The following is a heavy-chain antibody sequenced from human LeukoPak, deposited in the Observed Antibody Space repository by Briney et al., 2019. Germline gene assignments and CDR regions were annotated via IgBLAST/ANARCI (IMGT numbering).Heavy chain of an antibody. J-gene: IGHJ4*02. CDR2: IYPGDSAT. V-gene: IGHV5-51*01. CDR3: ARTDAVEMATINY. Sequence: GEPLKISCKGSGYSFTSYWIGWVRRLPGKGLEWWGSIYPGDSATRYSPSFQGQVTISADKSISTAYLQWSSLKASDTAMYYCARTDAVEMATINYWGQGTLVTVSS. CDR1: GYSFTSYW. D-gene: IGHD5-24*01.